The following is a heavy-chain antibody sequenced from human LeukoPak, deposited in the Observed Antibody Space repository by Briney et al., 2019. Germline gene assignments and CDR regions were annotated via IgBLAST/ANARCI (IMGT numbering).Heavy chain of an antibody. J-gene: IGHJ6*03. V-gene: IGHV1-2*07. CDR1: GYTFTDYN. D-gene: IGHD2-15*01. Sequence: ASVKVSCKTSGYTFTDYNMHWVRQAPGQGPGWMGWIDPNRGGTNYAHRFQDRVTITRDTSISTVYMELNNLRSVDTAVYYCARDWDQLVPSKGGPPRYFYFMDVWGKGTSVIVSS. CDR3: ARDWDQLVPSKGGPPRYFYFMDV. CDR2: IDPNRGGT.